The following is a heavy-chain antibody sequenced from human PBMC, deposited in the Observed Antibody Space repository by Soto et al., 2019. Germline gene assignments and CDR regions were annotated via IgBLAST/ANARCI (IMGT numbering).Heavy chain of an antibody. CDR2: ISGSGGST. D-gene: IGHD6-19*01. J-gene: IGHJ4*02. Sequence: GGSLRLSCAASGFTFSSYAMSWVRQAPGKGLEWVSAISGSGGSTYYADSVKSRFTISRDNSKNTLYLQMNSLRAEDTAVYYCAKAEPGFKYSSGWYFDYWGQGTLVTVSS. CDR1: GFTFSSYA. CDR3: AKAEPGFKYSSGWYFDY. V-gene: IGHV3-23*01.